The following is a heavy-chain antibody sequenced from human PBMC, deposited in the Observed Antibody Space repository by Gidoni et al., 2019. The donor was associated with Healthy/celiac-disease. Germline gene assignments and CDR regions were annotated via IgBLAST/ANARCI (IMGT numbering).Heavy chain of an antibody. CDR2: ISPAGGSP. D-gene: IGHD1-26*01. Sequence: EVPLLESGGGSVQPGGSLRLSCAVSGSTFSNYAMHWVRQAPGQGLAWVSAISPAGGSPYYADSVKGRFTISRDNSKNTLFLEMNNLRAEDTAVYYCTRDGKFRTDGFDVWGPGSMVTVSS. CDR3: TRDGKFRTDGFDV. J-gene: IGHJ3*01. CDR1: GSTFSNYA. V-gene: IGHV3-23*01.